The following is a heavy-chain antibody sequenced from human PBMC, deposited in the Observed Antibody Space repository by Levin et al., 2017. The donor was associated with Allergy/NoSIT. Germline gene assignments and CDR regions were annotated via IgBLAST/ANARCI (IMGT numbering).Heavy chain of an antibody. J-gene: IGHJ6*02. CDR1: GGSISSGGYY. CDR3: ARASGVPAAIFNLREEYGMDV. D-gene: IGHD2-2*01. CDR2: IYYSGST. Sequence: SQTLSLTCTVSGGSISSGGYYWSWIRQHPGKGLEWIGYIYYSGSTYYNPSLKSRVTISVDTSKNQFSLKLSSVTAADTAVYYCARASGVPAAIFNLREEYGMDVWGQGTTVTVSS. V-gene: IGHV4-31*03.